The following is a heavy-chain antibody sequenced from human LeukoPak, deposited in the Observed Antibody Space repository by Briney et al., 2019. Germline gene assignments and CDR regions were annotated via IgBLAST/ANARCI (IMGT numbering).Heavy chain of an antibody. CDR1: GFTFTTYW. CDR3: AKSHIAAGTYYFDY. V-gene: IGHV3-9*01. J-gene: IGHJ4*02. Sequence: GGSLRLSCAASGFTFTTYWMHWVRQAPGKGLEWVSGISWNSGSIGYADSVKGRFTISRDNAKNSLYLQMNSLRAEDTALYYCAKSHIAAGTYYFDYWGQGTLVAVSS. CDR2: ISWNSGSI. D-gene: IGHD6-13*01.